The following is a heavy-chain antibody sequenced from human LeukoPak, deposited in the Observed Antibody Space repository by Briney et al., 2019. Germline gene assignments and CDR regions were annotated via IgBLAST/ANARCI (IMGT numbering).Heavy chain of an antibody. CDR1: GITLSNYG. CDR3: GKDRWGYYGSGTSYYFYGVDV. V-gene: IGHV3-23*01. J-gene: IGHJ6*02. D-gene: IGHD3-10*01. CDR2: ISGSGGST. Sequence: GGSLRLSCAVSGITLSNYGMSWVRQAPGKGLEWVAGISGSGGSTNYADSVKGRFTISRDNSSNSLYLQMDSLRAEDTALYYCGKDRWGYYGSGTSYYFYGVDVWGQGTTVTVSS.